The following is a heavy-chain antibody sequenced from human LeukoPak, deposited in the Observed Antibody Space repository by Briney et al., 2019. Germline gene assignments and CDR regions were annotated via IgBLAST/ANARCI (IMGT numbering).Heavy chain of an antibody. D-gene: IGHD3-22*01. CDR1: GGSFSGYY. CDR3: ARLPHYYDSSGRQSRRGY. V-gene: IGHV4-34*01. CDR2: INHSGST. J-gene: IGHJ4*02. Sequence: ASETLSLTCAVYGGSFSGYYWSWIRQPPGKRLEWIGEINHSGSTNYDPSLKSRVTISVDTSKNQFSLKLSSVTAADTAVYYCARLPHYYDSSGRQSRRGYWGQGTLVTVSS.